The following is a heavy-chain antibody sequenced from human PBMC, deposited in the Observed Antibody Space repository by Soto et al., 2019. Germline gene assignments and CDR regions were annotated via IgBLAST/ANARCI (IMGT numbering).Heavy chain of an antibody. J-gene: IGHJ6*02. D-gene: IGHD7-27*01. V-gene: IGHV3-21*01. CDR3: ARDRLTGNYYYGMDV. CDR1: GFTFSISS. Sequence: GGSLRLSCAASGFTFSISSMNWVRQAPGKGLEWVSSISSSSSYIYYADSVKGRFTISRDNAKNSLYLQMNSLRAEDMAVYYCARDRLTGNYYYGMDVWGQGTTVTVSS. CDR2: ISSSSSYI.